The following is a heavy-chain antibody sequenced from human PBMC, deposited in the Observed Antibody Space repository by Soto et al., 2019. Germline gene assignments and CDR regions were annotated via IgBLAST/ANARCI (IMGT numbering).Heavy chain of an antibody. CDR2: LDYSGST. Sequence: QLQLQESGPGLVKPSETLSLTCTVSGGSISSSSYYWGWIRQPPGKGLEWIGSLDYSGSTSYNPSLKRRITISVDTSKNQFSLKLRSVTAADTAVYYCARRPIPDAFDIWGQGTMVSVSS. J-gene: IGHJ3*02. CDR1: GGSISSSSYY. V-gene: IGHV4-39*01. CDR3: ARRPIPDAFDI.